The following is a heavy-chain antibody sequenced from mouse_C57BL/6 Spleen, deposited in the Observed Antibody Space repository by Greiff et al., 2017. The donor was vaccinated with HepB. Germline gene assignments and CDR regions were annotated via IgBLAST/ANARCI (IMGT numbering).Heavy chain of an antibody. D-gene: IGHD3-1*01. Sequence: VMLVESGPELVKPGASVKISCKASGYAFSSSWMNWVKQRPGKGLEWIGRIYPGDGDTNYNGKFKGKATLTADKSSSTAYMQLSSLTSEDSAVYFCARSGEAMDYWGQGTSVTVSS. J-gene: IGHJ4*01. CDR1: GYAFSSSW. V-gene: IGHV1-82*01. CDR3: ARSGEAMDY. CDR2: IYPGDGDT.